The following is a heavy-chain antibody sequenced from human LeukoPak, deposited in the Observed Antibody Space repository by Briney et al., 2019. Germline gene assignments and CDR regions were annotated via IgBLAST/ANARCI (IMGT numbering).Heavy chain of an antibody. Sequence: ASVKVSCKASGYTFTGCYMHWVRQAPGQGLEWMGWINPNSGGTNYAQKFQGRVTMTRDTSISTAYMELSRLRSDDTAVYYCARTLYGSGSYSPIDYWGQGTLVTVSS. V-gene: IGHV1-2*02. J-gene: IGHJ4*02. CDR1: GYTFTGCY. CDR2: INPNSGGT. CDR3: ARTLYGSGSYSPIDY. D-gene: IGHD3-10*01.